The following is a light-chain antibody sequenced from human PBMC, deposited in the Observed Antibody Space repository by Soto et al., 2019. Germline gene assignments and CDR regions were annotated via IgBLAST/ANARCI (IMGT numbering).Light chain of an antibody. V-gene: IGLV2-8*01. CDR2: EVT. Sequence: QSALTQPPSASGSPGQSVAISCTGTSSDIGAYNYVSWYQQYPGKAPKLILYEVTTRPSGVPDRFSGSKSGNTASLTVSGLQADDEAHYYCISYACNHRYILFGGGTKVTVL. CDR3: ISYACNHRYIL. J-gene: IGLJ2*01. CDR1: SSDIGAYNY.